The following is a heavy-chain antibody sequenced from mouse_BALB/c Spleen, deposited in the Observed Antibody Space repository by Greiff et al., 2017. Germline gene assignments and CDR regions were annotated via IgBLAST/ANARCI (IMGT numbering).Heavy chain of an antibody. CDR3: AIILGAMDY. CDR1: GYSITSGYY. CDR2: ISYDGSN. D-gene: IGHD3-3*01. J-gene: IGHJ4*01. V-gene: IGHV3-6*02. Sequence: ESGPGLVKPSQSLSLTCSVTGYSITSGYYWNWIRQFPGNKLEWMGYISYDGSNNYNPSLKNRISITRDTSKNQFFLKLNSVTTEDTATYYCAIILGAMDYWGQGTSVTVSS.